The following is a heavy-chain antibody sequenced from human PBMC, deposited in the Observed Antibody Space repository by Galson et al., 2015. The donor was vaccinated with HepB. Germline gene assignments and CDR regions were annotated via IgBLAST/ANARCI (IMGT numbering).Heavy chain of an antibody. CDR2: ISAYNGNT. Sequence: SVKVSCKASGYTFTSYGISWVRQAPGQGLEWMGWISAYNGNTNYAQKLQGRVTMTTDTSTSTAYMELRSLRSDDTAVYYCARWVYYSGWSLFFDYWGQGTLVTVSS. J-gene: IGHJ4*02. CDR3: ARWVYYSGWSLFFDY. D-gene: IGHD6-19*01. V-gene: IGHV1-18*01. CDR1: GYTFTSYG.